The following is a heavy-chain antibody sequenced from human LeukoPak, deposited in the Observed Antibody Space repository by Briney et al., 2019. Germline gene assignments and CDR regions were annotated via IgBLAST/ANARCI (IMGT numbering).Heavy chain of an antibody. CDR3: ARQLGSGLDY. V-gene: IGHV4-39*01. J-gene: IGHJ4*02. CDR2: ISYRGSI. D-gene: IGHD6-19*01. Sequence: SETLSLTCTVSGGSINSDSYYWGWIRQPPGKGLEWIATISYRGSIYYNPSLKSRITISVDTSKNQISLRLRSVTAADTAVFYCARQLGSGLDYWGQGTRSPSPQ. CDR1: GGSINSDSYY.